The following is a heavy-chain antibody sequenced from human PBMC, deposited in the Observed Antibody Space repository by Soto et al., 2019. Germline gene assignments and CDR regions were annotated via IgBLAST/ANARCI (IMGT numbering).Heavy chain of an antibody. V-gene: IGHV3-23*01. J-gene: IGHJ4*02. D-gene: IGHD3-10*01. CDR1: GFTFSSYA. Sequence: PWGTLRFSCAASGFTFSSYARTWVRQAPGKGLEWVSGISGSGGTTYYADSVKGRFTISRDTSKNTLYLQMNSLRAEDTAVYYCAKGRASGTYSSLDYWGQGTLVTVSS. CDR3: AKGRASGTYSSLDY. CDR2: ISGSGGTT.